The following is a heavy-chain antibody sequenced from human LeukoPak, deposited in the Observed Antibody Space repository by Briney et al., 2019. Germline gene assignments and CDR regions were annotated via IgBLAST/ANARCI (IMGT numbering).Heavy chain of an antibody. CDR2: ISGSGGST. CDR1: GFTFSIYA. D-gene: IGHD5-18*01. CDR3: ARDKERIQLWSGDFDY. Sequence: PGGSLRLSCAASGFTFSIYAMNWVRQAPGKGLEWVSLISGSGGSTYYADSVKGRFTISRDNSRNTLYLQMNSLRAEDTAVYYCARDKERIQLWSGDFDYWGQGTLATVSS. V-gene: IGHV3-23*01. J-gene: IGHJ4*02.